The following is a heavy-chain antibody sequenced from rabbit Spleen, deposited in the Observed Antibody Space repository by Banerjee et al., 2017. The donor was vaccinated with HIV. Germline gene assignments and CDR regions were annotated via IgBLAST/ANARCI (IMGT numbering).Heavy chain of an antibody. CDR3: ARDLVAVIGWNFDF. D-gene: IGHD1-1*01. CDR2: INAATGKP. V-gene: IGHV1S45*01. CDR1: GFSFSDRDV. J-gene: IGHJ4*01. Sequence: QEQLVESGGGLVQPEGSLTLTCKASGFSFSDRDVMCWVRQAPGKGLEWIACINAATGKPVYATWAKGRFTISRTSSTTVTLRMTSLTAADRATYFCARDLVAVIGWNFDFWGPGTLVTVS.